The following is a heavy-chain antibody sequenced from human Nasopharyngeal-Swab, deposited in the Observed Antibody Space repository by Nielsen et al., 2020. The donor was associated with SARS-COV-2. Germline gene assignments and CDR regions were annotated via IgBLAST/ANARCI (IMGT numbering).Heavy chain of an antibody. J-gene: IGHJ4*02. Sequence: VRQAPGQGLEWMGCMNPGSGFKDYAQNFQGRVTMTWNTSISTAYMEISSLRSEDTAVYYCARWEKGDYWGQGTLVTVSS. V-gene: IGHV1-8*01. CDR3: ARWEKGDY. D-gene: IGHD1-26*01. CDR2: MNPGSGFK.